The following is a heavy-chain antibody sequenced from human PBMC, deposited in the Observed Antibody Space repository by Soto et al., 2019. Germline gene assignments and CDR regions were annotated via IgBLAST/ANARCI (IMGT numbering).Heavy chain of an antibody. CDR3: AKDRYGGNWGSYYYGMDV. CDR2: ISYDGSNK. V-gene: IGHV3-30-3*01. CDR1: GFTFSSYA. D-gene: IGHD7-27*01. J-gene: IGHJ6*02. Sequence: GGSLRLSCAASGFTFSSYAMHWVRQAPGKGLEWVAVISYDGSNKYYADSVKGRFTISRDNSKNTLYLQMNSLRAEDTAVYYYAKDRYGGNWGSYYYGMDVWGQGTTVTVSS.